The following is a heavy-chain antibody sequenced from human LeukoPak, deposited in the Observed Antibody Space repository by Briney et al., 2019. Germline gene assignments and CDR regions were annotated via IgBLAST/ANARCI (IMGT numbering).Heavy chain of an antibody. Sequence: ASVTVSCKASGYTFTGYYMHWVRQAPGQGLQWMGWINPNSGGTHYAQKFQGRVTMTRDTSISTAYVELSRLTSDDTAVYYCATGGTMVRRRFDIWGQGTMVTVSS. CDR3: ATGGTMVRRRFDI. CDR1: GYTFTGYY. V-gene: IGHV1-2*02. D-gene: IGHD3-10*01. J-gene: IGHJ3*02. CDR2: INPNSGGT.